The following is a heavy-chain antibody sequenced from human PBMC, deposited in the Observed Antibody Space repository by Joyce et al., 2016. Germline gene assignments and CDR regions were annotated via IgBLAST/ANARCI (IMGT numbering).Heavy chain of an antibody. CDR2: LYADGRT. J-gene: IGHJ3*02. CDR1: VFTVSSNF. Sequence: VHLVESGGGLIQPGGSLRLSCEASVFTVSSNFRTWVRQAPGKGLEWVSLLYADGRTYYADSVKGRFTISRDNSKNTLYLQMNSLRAEDTAVYFCARRIEGVTRGNPFDIWGQGTMVTVSS. CDR3: ARRIEGVTRGNPFDI. D-gene: IGHD1-26*01. V-gene: IGHV3-53*01.